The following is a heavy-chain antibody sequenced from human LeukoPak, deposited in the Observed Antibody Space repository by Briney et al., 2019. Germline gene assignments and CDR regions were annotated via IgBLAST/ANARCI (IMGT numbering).Heavy chain of an antibody. Sequence: TPGESLKISCKGSGYSFTSYWIGWVRQMPGKGLEWMGIIYPGDSDTRYSSSFQGQVTISADKSISTAYLQWSSLRASDTAMYYCATSYSSSWYEYYFDYWGQGTLVTVSS. CDR1: GYSFTSYW. J-gene: IGHJ4*02. CDR2: IYPGDSDT. V-gene: IGHV5-51*01. D-gene: IGHD6-13*01. CDR3: ATSYSSSWYEYYFDY.